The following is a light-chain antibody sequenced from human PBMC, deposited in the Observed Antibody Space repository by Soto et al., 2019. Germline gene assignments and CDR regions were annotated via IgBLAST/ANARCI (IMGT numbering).Light chain of an antibody. CDR1: QSISIY. CDR3: QQSYSTPLT. Sequence: DIQMTQSPSSLSASVGDRVTITCRASQSISIYLNWYQQKPGKAPKLLIYAASSLQSGVPSRFSGGGSGTAFTLTLSSLQPEDFATYFCQQSYSTPLTCGGGTKVEIK. CDR2: AAS. V-gene: IGKV1-39*01. J-gene: IGKJ4*01.